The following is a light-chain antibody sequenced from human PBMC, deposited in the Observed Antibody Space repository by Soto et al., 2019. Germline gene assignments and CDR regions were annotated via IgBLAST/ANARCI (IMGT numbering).Light chain of an antibody. Sequence: EIVLTQSPASLSLSPGERATLSCRASQSVDSFLAWYQQKPGRTPRLLINDTSNRATGIPARFSGSGSGTDFTLTISRLEPEDFAVYYCQVRTDWPPFKYTFGQGTKLEVK. CDR1: QSVDSF. CDR2: DTS. V-gene: IGKV3-11*01. J-gene: IGKJ2*01. CDR3: QVRTDWPPFKYT.